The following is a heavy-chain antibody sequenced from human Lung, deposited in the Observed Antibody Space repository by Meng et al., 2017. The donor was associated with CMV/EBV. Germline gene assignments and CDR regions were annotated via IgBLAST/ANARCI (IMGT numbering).Heavy chain of an antibody. CDR3: ARGYCSGGSCPVFDP. Sequence: AWVKKPGASVKVPCKASGHTFTSYDINWVRQATGQGLEWMGWMNPNSGNTGYAQKFQGRVTMTRNTSISTAYMELSSLRSEDTAVYYCARGYCSGGSCPVFDPWGQGTLVTVSS. CDR2: MNPNSGNT. J-gene: IGHJ5*02. V-gene: IGHV1-8*01. CDR1: GHTFTSYD. D-gene: IGHD2-15*01.